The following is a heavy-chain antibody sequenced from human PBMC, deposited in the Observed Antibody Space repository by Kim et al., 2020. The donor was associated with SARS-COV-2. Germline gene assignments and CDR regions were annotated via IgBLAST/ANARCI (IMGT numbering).Heavy chain of an antibody. V-gene: IGHV4-4*07. CDR3: AREEITIFDTHDFDI. D-gene: IGHD3-9*01. CDR1: GGSISSYY. CDR2: IYTSGST. J-gene: IGHJ3*02. Sequence: SETLSLTCTVSGGSISSYYWSWIRQPAGKGLEWNGRIYTSGSTNYNPSLKSRVTMSVDTSKNQFSLKLSSVTAADTAVYYCAREEITIFDTHDFDIWGQGTMVTVSS.